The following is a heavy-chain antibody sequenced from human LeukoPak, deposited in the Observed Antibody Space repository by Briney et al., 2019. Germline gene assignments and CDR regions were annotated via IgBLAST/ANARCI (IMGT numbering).Heavy chain of an antibody. D-gene: IGHD4-23*01. CDR2: IYPGGSDT. J-gene: IGHJ3*02. Sequence: GESLKISCKGSGYRFTSYWIGWVRQMPGKGLEWMGFIYPGGSDTRYSPSFQGQVTISADKSISTAYLQWSSLKASDTAMYYCARQTVVTNDAFDIWGQGTMVTVSS. CDR3: ARQTVVTNDAFDI. CDR1: GYRFTSYW. V-gene: IGHV5-51*01.